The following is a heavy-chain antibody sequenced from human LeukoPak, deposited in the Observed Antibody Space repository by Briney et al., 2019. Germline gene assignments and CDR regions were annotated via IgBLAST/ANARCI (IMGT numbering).Heavy chain of an antibody. Sequence: GASVKVSCKASGYTFTNFYMQWVRQAPGQGLEWMGISNPSGSNTSYAQKFQGRVTMTRDTSTSTVYMELSSLRSEGTAVYYCARGPNQYGSGSFDSWGQGTLVTVSS. V-gene: IGHV1-46*01. CDR2: SNPSGSNT. CDR1: GYTFTNFY. D-gene: IGHD3-10*01. CDR3: ARGPNQYGSGSFDS. J-gene: IGHJ4*02.